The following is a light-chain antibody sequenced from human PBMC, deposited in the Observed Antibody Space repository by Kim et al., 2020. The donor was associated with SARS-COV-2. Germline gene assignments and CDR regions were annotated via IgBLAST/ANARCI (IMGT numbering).Light chain of an antibody. CDR3: QIWDTNTYF. Sequence: SYELTQPLSVSVALGQTARISCGGDNIRGKNVHWYQQKPGQAPVLVIYRNRNRPSGIPERFSGSNSGNTATLTISGAQVGDEADYHCQIWDTNTYFFGTGTKVTVL. J-gene: IGLJ1*01. CDR1: NIRGKN. V-gene: IGLV3-9*01. CDR2: RNR.